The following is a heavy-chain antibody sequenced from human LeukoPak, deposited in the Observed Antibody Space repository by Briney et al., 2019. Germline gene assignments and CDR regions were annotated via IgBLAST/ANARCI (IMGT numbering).Heavy chain of an antibody. D-gene: IGHD6-19*01. CDR3: ARYIAVAGGYYFDY. Sequence: PSETLSLTCAVYGGSFSGYYWTWIRQPPGKGLEWIGEMNHSGSANYNPSLKSRVTISVDTSKNQCSLRLSSVTAADTAIYYCARYIAVAGGYYFDYWGQGTLVTVSS. J-gene: IGHJ4*02. CDR2: MNHSGSA. V-gene: IGHV4-34*01. CDR1: GGSFSGYY.